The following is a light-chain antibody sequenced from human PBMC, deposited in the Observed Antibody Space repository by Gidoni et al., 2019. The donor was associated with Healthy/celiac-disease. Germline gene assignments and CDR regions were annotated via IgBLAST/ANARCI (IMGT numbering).Light chain of an antibody. CDR3: QQSYSTLLT. J-gene: IGKJ4*01. Sequence: DIQMTHSPSSLSASVGDRVTITCRASQSISSYLNWYQQKPGKAPKLLIYAASSLQRGVPSRFSGSGSGTDFTLTISSLQPEDFATYYCQQSYSTLLTFGGGTKVEIK. CDR1: QSISSY. V-gene: IGKV1-39*01. CDR2: AAS.